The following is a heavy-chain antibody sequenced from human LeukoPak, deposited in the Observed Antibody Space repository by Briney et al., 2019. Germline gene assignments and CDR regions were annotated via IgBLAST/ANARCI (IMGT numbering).Heavy chain of an antibody. D-gene: IGHD4-17*01. CDR3: ARVTTGSSTLDY. CDR1: GGSISSGSYY. V-gene: IGHV4-61*02. J-gene: IGHJ4*02. CDR2: IYTSGST. Sequence: PSETLSLTCTVSGGSISSGSYYWSWIRQPAGKGLEWIGRIYTSGSTNYNPSLKSRVTISVDTSKNQFSLKLSSVTAADTAVYYCARVTTGSSTLDYWGQGTLVTVSS.